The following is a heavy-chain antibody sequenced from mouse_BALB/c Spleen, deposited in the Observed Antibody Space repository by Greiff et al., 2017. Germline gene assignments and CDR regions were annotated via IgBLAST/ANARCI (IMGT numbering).Heavy chain of an antibody. V-gene: IGHV5-6-5*01. CDR1: GFTFSSYA. CDR2: ISSGGST. CDR3: ARGGATMITNYAMDY. J-gene: IGHJ4*01. D-gene: IGHD2-4*01. Sequence: DVQLVESGGGLVKPGGSLKLSCAASGFTFSSYAMSWVRQTPEKRLEWVASISSGGSTYYPDSVKGRFTISRDNARNILYLQMSSLRSEDTAMYYCARGGATMITNYAMDYWGQGTSVTVSS.